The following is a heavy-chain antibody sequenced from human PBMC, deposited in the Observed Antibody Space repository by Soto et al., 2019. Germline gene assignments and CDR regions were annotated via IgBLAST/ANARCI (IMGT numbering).Heavy chain of an antibody. CDR1: EFSFVDSA. D-gene: IGHD6-13*01. V-gene: IGHV3-23*01. Sequence: PGGSQRLSCAASEFSFVDSAMSWVRQAPGKGLEWVSSITYTGVSTYYADSVKGRFTISRDNSRDTLFLQMNSLRAEDTAIYYCAKSSVWYPYFDSWGQGTLVTVSS. J-gene: IGHJ4*02. CDR2: ITYTGVST. CDR3: AKSSVWYPYFDS.